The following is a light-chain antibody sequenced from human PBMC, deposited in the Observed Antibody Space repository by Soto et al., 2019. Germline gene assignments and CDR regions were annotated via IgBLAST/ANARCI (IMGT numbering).Light chain of an antibody. CDR1: QSISSY. V-gene: IGKV1-39*01. CDR2: AAS. Sequence: IQITQSPSSLASSVGARVTITCRASQSISSYLSWYQQKPGKAPKLLIFAASSLQSGVPSRFSGSGSGTDFTLTVSNLQPEDFATYYCQQSYTSRITFGLGTRLEIK. CDR3: QQSYTSRIT. J-gene: IGKJ5*01.